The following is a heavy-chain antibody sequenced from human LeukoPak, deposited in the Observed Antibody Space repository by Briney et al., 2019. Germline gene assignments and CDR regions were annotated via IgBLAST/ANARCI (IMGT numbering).Heavy chain of an antibody. CDR2: IYYTRCT. V-gene: IGHV4-59*08. Sequence: PSETLSLTCTVSGASISGYYWGWIRQPPGKGLEFIEHIYYTRCTNYNPSLTGRVTMSVDLSRNQFSLKLTSVTAADTAVYYCARHFNSGTFPLDYWGQGTLVTVSS. J-gene: IGHJ4*02. CDR3: ARHFNSGTFPLDY. CDR1: GASISGYY. D-gene: IGHD3-10*01.